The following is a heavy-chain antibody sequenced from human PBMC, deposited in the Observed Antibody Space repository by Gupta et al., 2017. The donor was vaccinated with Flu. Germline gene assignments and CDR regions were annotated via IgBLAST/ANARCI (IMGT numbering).Heavy chain of an antibody. CDR3: AGMEV. CDR2: IYYSGST. V-gene: IGHV4-59*01. J-gene: IGHJ6*02. Sequence: QVQLQESGPGLVKPSETLSLTCTVSGGSISSYYWSWIRQPPGKGLEWIGYIYYSGSTNYNPSLKSRVTISVDTSKNQFSLKLSSVTAADTAVYYCAGMEVWGQGTTVTVSS. CDR1: GGSISSYY.